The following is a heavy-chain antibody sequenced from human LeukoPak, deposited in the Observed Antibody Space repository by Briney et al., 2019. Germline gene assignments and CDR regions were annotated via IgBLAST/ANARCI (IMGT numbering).Heavy chain of an antibody. J-gene: IGHJ4*02. V-gene: IGHV3-21*01. CDR1: GFTFSSYS. CDR2: ISSSSSYI. CDR3: ARGGAKQYCSSTSCPFDY. D-gene: IGHD2-2*01. Sequence: GGSLRLSCAASGFTFSSYSMNWVRQAPGKGLEWVSSISSSSSYIYYADSVKGRFTISRDNAKNSLYLQMNSLRAEDTAVYYCARGGAKQYCSSTSCPFDYWGQGTLVTVSS.